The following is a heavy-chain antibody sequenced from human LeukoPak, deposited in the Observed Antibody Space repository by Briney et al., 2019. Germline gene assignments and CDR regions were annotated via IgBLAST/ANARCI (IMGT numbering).Heavy chain of an antibody. J-gene: IGHJ4*02. CDR2: ISYDGNKK. CDR1: GFTFSTYG. CDR3: ARDAGYSSGWYGY. Sequence: QAGGSLRLPCAASGFTFSTYGMHWVRQAPGKGLQWVAIISYDGNKKYSADSVKGRFTISRDNSKNTLYLQMDSLRPEDTAVYYCARDAGYSSGWYGYWGQGTLVTVSS. V-gene: IGHV3-30*03. D-gene: IGHD6-19*01.